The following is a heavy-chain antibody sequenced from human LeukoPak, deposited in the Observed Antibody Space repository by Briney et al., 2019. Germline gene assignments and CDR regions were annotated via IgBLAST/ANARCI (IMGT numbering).Heavy chain of an antibody. Sequence: GGSLRLSCAACGFTFGSYSMNWVRQAPGKGLQWVSSISSSSSYIYYADSVKGRFTISRDNAKNSLYLQMNSLRAEDTAVYYCARDVNCSGGSCYSDWFDPWGQGTLVTVSS. J-gene: IGHJ5*02. CDR1: GFTFGSYS. CDR3: ARDVNCSGGSCYSDWFDP. V-gene: IGHV3-21*01. CDR2: ISSSSSYI. D-gene: IGHD2-15*01.